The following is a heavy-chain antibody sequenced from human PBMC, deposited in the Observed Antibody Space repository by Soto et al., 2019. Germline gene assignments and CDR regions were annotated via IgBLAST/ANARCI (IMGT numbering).Heavy chain of an antibody. CDR1: GFTFSSYA. J-gene: IGHJ6*03. CDR2: ISGSGGRT. V-gene: IGHV3-23*01. CDR3: AKSGSGWPYYYYYMDV. D-gene: IGHD6-19*01. Sequence: GESLKISCAASGFTFSSYAMSWVRQAPGKGLEWVSAISGSGGRTYYADSVKGRFTISRDNSKNTLYMQMNSLRAEDTAVYYCAKSGSGWPYYYYYMDVWGKGTTVTVSS.